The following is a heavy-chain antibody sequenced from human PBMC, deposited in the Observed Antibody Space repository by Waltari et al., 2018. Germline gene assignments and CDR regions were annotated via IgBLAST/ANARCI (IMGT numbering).Heavy chain of an antibody. CDR1: GFTVSHNY. J-gene: IGHJ6*03. V-gene: IGHV3-53*01. CDR2: IYTVGST. D-gene: IGHD3-3*01. Sequence: EVQLVESGGGLIQPGGSLRITCAVSGFTVSHNYMSWVRQAPGKGLEWFSVIYTVGSTFYADSVRGRFTISRDNSMNTLFLQMNSLRGEDTAVYYCARGHTISGGDYMDVWGKGTTVIVSS. CDR3: ARGHTISGGDYMDV.